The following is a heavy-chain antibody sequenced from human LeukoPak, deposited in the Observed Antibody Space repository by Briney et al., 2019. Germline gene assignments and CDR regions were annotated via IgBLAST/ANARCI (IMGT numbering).Heavy chain of an antibody. D-gene: IGHD3-3*01. J-gene: IGHJ4*02. Sequence: GASVKVPCKASGYTFTSYGISWVRQAPRQGLEWMGWISAYNGNTNYAQKLQGRVTMTTDTSTSTAYMELRSLRSDDTAVYYCARSRITIFGVVTFFDYWGQGTLVTVSS. CDR3: ARSRITIFGVVTFFDY. CDR2: ISAYNGNT. CDR1: GYTFTSYG. V-gene: IGHV1-18*01.